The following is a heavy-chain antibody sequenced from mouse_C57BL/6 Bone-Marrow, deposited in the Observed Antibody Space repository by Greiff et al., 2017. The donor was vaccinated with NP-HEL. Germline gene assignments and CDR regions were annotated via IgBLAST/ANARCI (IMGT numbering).Heavy chain of an antibody. Sequence: VQLQQSGAELVRPGASVKLSCTASGFNIKDDYMHWVKQRPEQGLEWIGWIDPENGDTEYASKFQGKATITADTSSNTAYLQLSSLTSEDTAVDYCTTYCGYYGFDYWGQGTTLTVSS. CDR2: IDPENGDT. V-gene: IGHV14-4*01. CDR1: GFNIKDDY. D-gene: IGHD2-3*01. J-gene: IGHJ2*01. CDR3: TTYCGYYGFDY.